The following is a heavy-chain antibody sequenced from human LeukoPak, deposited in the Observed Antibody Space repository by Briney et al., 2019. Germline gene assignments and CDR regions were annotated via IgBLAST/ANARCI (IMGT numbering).Heavy chain of an antibody. V-gene: IGHV1-8*01. Sequence: ASVKVSCKASGYTFTSYDINWGRQATGQGLEWMGWMNPNSGNTGYAQKFQGRVTMTRNTSISTAYMELSSLRSEDTAVYYCAREGYYYDSSGYSASYYYYYMDVWGKGTTVTVSS. CDR1: GYTFTSYD. CDR2: MNPNSGNT. J-gene: IGHJ6*03. D-gene: IGHD3-22*01. CDR3: AREGYYYDSSGYSASYYYYYMDV.